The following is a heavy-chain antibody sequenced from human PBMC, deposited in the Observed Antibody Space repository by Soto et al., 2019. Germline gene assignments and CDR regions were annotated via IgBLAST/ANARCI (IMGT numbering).Heavy chain of an antibody. CDR2: ISWNSGSI. V-gene: IGHV3-9*01. Sequence: EVQLVESGGGLVQPGRSLRLSCAASGFTFDDYAMHWVRQAPGKGLEWVSGISWNSGSIGYADSVKGRFTISRDNAKNSLYLQMNSLRAEDTALYYCAGGSSGWGFDPWGQGTLVTVSS. D-gene: IGHD1-26*01. J-gene: IGHJ5*02. CDR3: AGGSSGWGFDP. CDR1: GFTFDDYA.